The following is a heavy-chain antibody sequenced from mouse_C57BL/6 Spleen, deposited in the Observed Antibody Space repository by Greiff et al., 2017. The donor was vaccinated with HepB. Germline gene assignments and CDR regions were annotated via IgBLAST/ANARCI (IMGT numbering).Heavy chain of an antibody. CDR2: IYPGDGDT. CDR1: GYAFSSSW. V-gene: IGHV1-82*01. D-gene: IGHD1-1*02. CDR3: ARGGGNYGGNFDY. Sequence: VKLQESGPELVKPGASVKISCKASGYAFSSSWMNWVKQRPGKGLEWIGRIYPGDGDTNYNGKFKGKATLTADKSSSTAYMQLSSLTSEDSAVYFCARGGGNYGGNFDYWGQGTTLTVSS. J-gene: IGHJ2*01.